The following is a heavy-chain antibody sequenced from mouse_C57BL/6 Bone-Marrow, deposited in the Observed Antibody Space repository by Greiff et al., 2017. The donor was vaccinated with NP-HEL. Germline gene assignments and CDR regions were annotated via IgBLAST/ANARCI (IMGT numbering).Heavy chain of an antibody. J-gene: IGHJ1*03. D-gene: IGHD2-3*01. Sequence: EVKLMESGGGLVKPGGSLKLSCAASGFTFSSYAMSWVRQTPEKRLEWVATISDGGSYTYYPDNVKGRFTISRDNAKNNLYLQMSHLKSEDTAMYYCARDRYDGYYDWYFDVWGTGTTVTVSS. CDR2: ISDGGSYT. CDR3: ARDRYDGYYDWYFDV. CDR1: GFTFSSYA. V-gene: IGHV5-4*01.